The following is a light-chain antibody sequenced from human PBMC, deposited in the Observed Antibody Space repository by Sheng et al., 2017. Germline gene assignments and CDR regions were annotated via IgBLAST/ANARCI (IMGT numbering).Light chain of an antibody. CDR1: SSDFGGYNY. CDR3: SSYKSNTYV. V-gene: IGLV2-14*03. CDR2: AVS. J-gene: IGLJ1*01. Sequence: QSALTQPASVSGSPGQSITIYCTGTSSDFGGYNYVSWYQQHPGNAPRLIIYAVSNRPSGISNRFSASKTGNTASLTIAGLQAEDEADYFCSSYKSNTYVFGSGTKVTVL.